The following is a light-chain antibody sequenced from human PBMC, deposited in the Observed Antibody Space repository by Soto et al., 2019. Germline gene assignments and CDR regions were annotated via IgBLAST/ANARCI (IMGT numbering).Light chain of an antibody. CDR1: QSVGSN. J-gene: IGKJ1*01. CDR3: QQYNNWPPWT. CDR2: AAS. Sequence: EIVMTQSPATLSVSPGERATLSCRASQSVGSNLAWYQQKPGQAPRLLIYAASTRATGIPPRFSGSGSGTEFTLTISSLQPEDFAVYYCQQYNNWPPWTFGQGTKVDI. V-gene: IGKV3-15*01.